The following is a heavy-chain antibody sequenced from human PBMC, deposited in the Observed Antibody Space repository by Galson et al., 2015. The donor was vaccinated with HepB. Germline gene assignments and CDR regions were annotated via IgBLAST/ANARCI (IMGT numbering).Heavy chain of an antibody. J-gene: IGHJ4*02. Sequence: PGASVKVSCKASGGTFSSYAISWVRQAPGQGLEWMGGIIPIFGTANYAQKFQGRVTITADKSTSTAYMELSSLRSEDTAVYYCARAPGHWNALSHPDYWGQGTLVTVSS. D-gene: IGHD1-1*01. CDR2: IIPIFGTA. V-gene: IGHV1-69*06. CDR1: GGTFSSYA. CDR3: ARAPGHWNALSHPDY.